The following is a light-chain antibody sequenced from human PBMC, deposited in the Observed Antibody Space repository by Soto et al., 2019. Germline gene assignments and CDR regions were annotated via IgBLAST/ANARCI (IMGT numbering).Light chain of an antibody. CDR2: RDS. J-gene: IGLJ1*01. Sequence: QSVLTQTPSASGTPGQRVTISCSGSSSSIGSNYVYWFQQLPGTAPKLLIYRDSQRPSGVPDRFSGSKSGTSASLAISGLRSEDEAYYFCAAWDYSLTALHVFGTGTKDTLL. CDR1: SSSIGSNY. CDR3: AAWDYSLTALHV. V-gene: IGLV1-47*01.